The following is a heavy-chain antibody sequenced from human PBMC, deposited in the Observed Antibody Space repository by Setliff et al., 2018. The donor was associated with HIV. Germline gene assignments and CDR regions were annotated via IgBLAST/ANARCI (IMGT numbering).Heavy chain of an antibody. CDR1: GYTFTTYY. CDR3: ARVLRGGSSSYVDYYYMDV. J-gene: IGHJ6*03. V-gene: IGHV1-46*01. D-gene: IGHD2-2*01. Sequence: AASVKVSCKASGYTFTTYYIHWVRQAPGQGLEWMGIINPSGGDTSYAQKFQGRVTMTRDTSTSTVYMELSSLRSEDTAVYYCARVLRGGSSSYVDYYYMDVWGKGTTVTVSS. CDR2: INPSGGDT.